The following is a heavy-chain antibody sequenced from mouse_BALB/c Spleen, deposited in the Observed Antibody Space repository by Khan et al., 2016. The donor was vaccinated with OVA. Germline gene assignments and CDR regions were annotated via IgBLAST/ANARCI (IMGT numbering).Heavy chain of an antibody. J-gene: IGHJ3*01. V-gene: IGHV1-85*01. CDR3: AWRGFGVFAY. CDR1: GYTFTSYD. CDR2: IFTGDGGT. Sequence: QVQLKQSGAELVKPGASVKLSCKASGYTFTSYDMNWVRQRPEQGLEWIGWIFTGDGGTKYNEKFKGRASLTNDKSSSTAYTLHRRLPSVDSAVYFCAWRGFGVFAYWGQWSLLTVSA.